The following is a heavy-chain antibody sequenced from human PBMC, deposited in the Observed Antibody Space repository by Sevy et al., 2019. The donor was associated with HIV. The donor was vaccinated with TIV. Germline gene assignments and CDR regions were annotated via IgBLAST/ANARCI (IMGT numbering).Heavy chain of an antibody. CDR1: GFTFSSYE. V-gene: IGHV3-48*03. Sequence: GGSLRLSCAASGFTFSSYEMNWVRQAPGKGLEWVSYISSSGSTIYYADSVKGRFTISRDNAKNSLYLQMNSLRAEDTAVYYCAIENGYYDIWGQRTMVTVSS. J-gene: IGHJ3*02. CDR2: ISSSGSTI. D-gene: IGHD2-8*01. CDR3: AIENGYYDI.